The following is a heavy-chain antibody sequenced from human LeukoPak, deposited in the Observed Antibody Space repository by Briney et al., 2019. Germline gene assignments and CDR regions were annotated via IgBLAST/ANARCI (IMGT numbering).Heavy chain of an antibody. CDR3: ARRNYDFWSGYSGHAFDI. Sequence: SETLSPTCTVSGGSISSYYWSWIRQPAGKGLEWIGRISTSGSTNYNPSLKSRVTMSVDTSKNQFSLKLSSVTAADTAVYYCARRNYDFWSGYSGHAFDIWGQGTMVTVSS. J-gene: IGHJ3*02. CDR1: GGSISSYY. D-gene: IGHD3-3*01. V-gene: IGHV4-4*07. CDR2: ISTSGST.